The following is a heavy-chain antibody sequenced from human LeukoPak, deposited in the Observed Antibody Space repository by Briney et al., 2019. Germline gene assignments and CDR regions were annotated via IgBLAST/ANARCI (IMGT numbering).Heavy chain of an antibody. Sequence: PSESLSLTCTVSGGSVSSGSYYWSWIRQPPGKGLEWIGSIYYSGSTYYNPSLKSRVTISVDTSKNQFSLKLSSVTAADTAVYYCAMRSYYYDSSGYFRWFDPWGQGTLVTVSS. J-gene: IGHJ5*02. D-gene: IGHD3-22*01. V-gene: IGHV4-39*01. CDR2: IYYSGST. CDR3: AMRSYYYDSSGYFRWFDP. CDR1: GGSVSSGSYY.